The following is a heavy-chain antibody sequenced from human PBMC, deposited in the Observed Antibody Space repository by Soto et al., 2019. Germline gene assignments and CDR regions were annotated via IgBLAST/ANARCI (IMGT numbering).Heavy chain of an antibody. CDR1: GFTFSSYS. J-gene: IGHJ5*02. D-gene: IGHD2-21*02. CDR2: VSYDGNRK. V-gene: IGHV3-30-3*01. CDR3: ARGLVVTAKGWFDL. Sequence: QVQLVQSGGGVVQPGRSLRLPCEASGFTFSSYSMNWVRQTPGKGLEWVAVVSYDGNRKYYADSVKGRFTISRDNAENTLYLQMDNLRIEDTAVYYCARGLVVTAKGWFDLWGQGTLVTVSP.